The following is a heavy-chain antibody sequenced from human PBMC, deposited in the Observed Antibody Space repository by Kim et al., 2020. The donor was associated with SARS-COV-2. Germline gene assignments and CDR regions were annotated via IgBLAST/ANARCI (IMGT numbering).Heavy chain of an antibody. D-gene: IGHD3-10*01. CDR1: GYSFTSYW. Sequence: GESLKISCKGSGYSFTSYWIGWVRQMPGKGLEWMGIIYPGDSDTRYSPSFQGQVTISADKSISTAYLQWSSLKASDTAMYYCARGQYYGSGSYLYYYYYGMDVWGQGTTVTVSS. CDR3: ARGQYYGSGSYLYYYYYGMDV. V-gene: IGHV5-51*01. J-gene: IGHJ6*02. CDR2: IYPGDSDT.